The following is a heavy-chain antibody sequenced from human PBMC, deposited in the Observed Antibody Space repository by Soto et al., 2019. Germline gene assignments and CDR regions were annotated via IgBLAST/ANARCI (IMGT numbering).Heavy chain of an antibody. CDR2: VSGYNGDT. J-gene: IGHJ6*02. CDR1: GYTFSRYG. CDR3: AKNGQPPYYYYGMDV. D-gene: IGHD2-8*01. V-gene: IGHV1-18*01. Sequence: QGQLVQSGPKVKKPGASVKVSCKASGYTFSRYGISWVRQAPGQGLEWMGWVSGYNGDTKYAQKVQGRVTMTIDTSTYTAYMELRSLTSDDTAKYYCAKNGQPPYYYYGMDVWGQGTTVTVSS.